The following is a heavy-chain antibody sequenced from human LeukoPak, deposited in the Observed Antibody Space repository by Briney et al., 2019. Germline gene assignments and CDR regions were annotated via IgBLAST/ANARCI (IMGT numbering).Heavy chain of an antibody. Sequence: GGTLRLSCAASGFTFSSYGMSWVRQAPGKELEWVSAISGSGGSTYYADSVKGRFTISRDNSKNTLYLQMNSLRAEDTAVYYCAKHSYDSSGYYLASGAPDYWGQGTLVTVSS. J-gene: IGHJ4*02. V-gene: IGHV3-23*01. CDR3: AKHSYDSSGYYLASGAPDY. CDR2: ISGSGGST. CDR1: GFTFSSYG. D-gene: IGHD3-22*01.